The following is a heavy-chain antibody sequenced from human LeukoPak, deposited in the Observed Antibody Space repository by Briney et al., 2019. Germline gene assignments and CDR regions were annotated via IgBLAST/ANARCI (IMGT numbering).Heavy chain of an antibody. J-gene: IGHJ4*02. CDR1: GYTFTSNY. CDR3: ARDQEGFDY. CDR2: IYPRDGST. V-gene: IGHV1-46*01. Sequence: ASVKVSCKASGYTFTSNYIHWVRQAPGQGLEWMGMIYPRDGSTSYAQKFQGRVTVTRDTSTSTVHMELSGLRSEDTAVYHCARDQEGFDYWGQGALVTVSS.